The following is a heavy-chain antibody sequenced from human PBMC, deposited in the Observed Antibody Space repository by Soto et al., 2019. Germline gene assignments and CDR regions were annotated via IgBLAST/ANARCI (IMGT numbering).Heavy chain of an antibody. CDR2: VTGSGGST. V-gene: IGHV3-23*01. CDR3: AKCVSSSSCSPTGFAP. D-gene: IGHD2-2*01. CDR1: GFTFSSYA. J-gene: IGHJ5*02. Sequence: PVGSLRLSCAASGFTFSSYAMTWVRQAPGKGLEYVSSVTGSGGSTYYADSVRGRFTISRDNSKNTLFVQMNSLRAEDTAIYYCAKCVSSSSCSPTGFAPWGQGNLVTVSS.